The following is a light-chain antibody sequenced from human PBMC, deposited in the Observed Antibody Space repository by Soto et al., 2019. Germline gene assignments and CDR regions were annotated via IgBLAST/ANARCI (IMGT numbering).Light chain of an antibody. CDR3: LLYYGGAVV. CDR1: TGTVTSGHY. Sequence: QTVVTQEPSLTVSPGGTVTLTCASSTGTVTSGHYPSWLQQKPGQAPRALIYSTDTRHSWTPARFSGSLLGGKAALTLSGVQPEDEADYYCLLYYGGAVVFGGGTKLTVL. J-gene: IGLJ2*01. CDR2: STD. V-gene: IGLV7-43*01.